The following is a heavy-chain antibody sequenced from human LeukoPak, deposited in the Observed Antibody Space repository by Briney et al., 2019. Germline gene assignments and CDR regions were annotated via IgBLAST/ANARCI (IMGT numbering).Heavy chain of an antibody. Sequence: GGSLGLSCAVSGFTFSTYSMNWVRQAPGKRLEWVSYISSSSSTIYYAYSVKGRVTISRDNAKNSLYLQMNSLRDEDTAVYYCAKDRSRGYSSPGENFDYWGQGTLVTVSS. CDR2: ISSSSSTI. J-gene: IGHJ4*02. CDR1: GFTFSTYS. CDR3: AKDRSRGYSSPGENFDY. D-gene: IGHD5-18*01. V-gene: IGHV3-48*02.